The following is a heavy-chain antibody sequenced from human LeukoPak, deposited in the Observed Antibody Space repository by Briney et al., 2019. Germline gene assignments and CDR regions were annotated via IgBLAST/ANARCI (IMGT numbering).Heavy chain of an antibody. CDR1: GGSISSGDYY. CDR2: IYYSGST. V-gene: IGHV4-30-4*01. CDR3: ARVHVLYDSSGYYQPIFDY. D-gene: IGHD3-22*01. J-gene: IGHJ4*02. Sequence: LQTLSLTCTVSGGSISSGDYYWSWIRQPPGKGLEWIGYIYYSGSTYYNPSLKSRVTISVDTSKNQFSLKLSSVTAADTAVYYCARVHVLYDSSGYYQPIFDYWGQGTLVTVSS.